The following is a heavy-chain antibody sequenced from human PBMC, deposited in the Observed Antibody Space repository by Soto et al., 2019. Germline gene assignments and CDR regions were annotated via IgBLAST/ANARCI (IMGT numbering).Heavy chain of an antibody. CDR2: IYYSGST. V-gene: IGHV4-59*01. Sequence: SETLSLTCTVSGGSISSYYWSWIRQPPGKGLEWIGYIYYSGSTNYNPSLKSRVTISVDTSKNQFSLKLSSVTAADTAVYYCARNDYDFWSGYYYYMDVWGKGTTVTVSS. J-gene: IGHJ6*03. CDR1: GGSISSYY. D-gene: IGHD3-3*01. CDR3: ARNDYDFWSGYYYYMDV.